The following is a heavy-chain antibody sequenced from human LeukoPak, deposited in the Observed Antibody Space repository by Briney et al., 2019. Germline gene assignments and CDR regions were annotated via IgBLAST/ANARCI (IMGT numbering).Heavy chain of an antibody. CDR1: GFTVSNYY. Sequence: GGSLRLSCAASGFTVSNYYMSWVRQAPGKGLEWVSVIYSGGDTYYADSVKGRFTISRDNSKNTLYLQMNNLRAEDTAVYYCATSPVIGMIYFDYWGQGTLVTVSS. V-gene: IGHV3-66*01. CDR2: IYSGGDT. CDR3: ATSPVIGMIYFDY. J-gene: IGHJ4*02. D-gene: IGHD2-21*01.